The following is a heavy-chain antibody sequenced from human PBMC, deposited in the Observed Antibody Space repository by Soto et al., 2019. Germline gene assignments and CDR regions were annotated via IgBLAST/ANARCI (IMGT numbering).Heavy chain of an antibody. Sequence: ASVKVSCKASGYTFTSYAMHWLRQAPGQRLEWMGWINVYNGNTYYSHKLQGRVTMTTDTSTSTAYMELRSLRSDDTAMYYCARVDSYSSGWSRHWFDPWGQGTLVTVSS. J-gene: IGHJ5*02. CDR1: GYTFTSYA. V-gene: IGHV1-3*01. CDR2: INVYNGNT. D-gene: IGHD6-13*01. CDR3: ARVDSYSSGWSRHWFDP.